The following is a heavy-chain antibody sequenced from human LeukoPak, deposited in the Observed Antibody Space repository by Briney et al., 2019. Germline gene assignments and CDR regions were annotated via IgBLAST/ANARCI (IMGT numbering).Heavy chain of an antibody. CDR2: INHSGST. CDR1: GGSFSGYY. J-gene: IGHJ5*02. CDR3: ARSTALVGDDWVDP. D-gene: IGHD2-21*01. Sequence: SETLSLTCAVYGGSFSGYYWSWIRQPPGKGLEWIGEINHSGSTNYNPSLKSRVTISVDTSKNQFSLKLSSVTAADTAVYYCARSTALVGDDWVDPWGQGTLVTVSS. V-gene: IGHV4-34*01.